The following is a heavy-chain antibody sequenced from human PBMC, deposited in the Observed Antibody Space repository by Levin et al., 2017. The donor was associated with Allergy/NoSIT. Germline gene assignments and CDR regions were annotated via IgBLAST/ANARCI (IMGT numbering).Heavy chain of an antibody. J-gene: IGHJ6*02. CDR1: GFTFSTYS. D-gene: IGHD2-2*01. Sequence: GGSLRLSCAASGFTFSTYSMNWVRQAPGKGLEWVSSISSRSSYIYYADSVKGRFTISRDNAKNSLYLQMNSLRAEDTAGYYCAQGAVVPAPDTDESYSYYYGMDVWGQGTTVTVSS. V-gene: IGHV3-21*01. CDR2: ISSRSSYI. CDR3: AQGAVVPAPDTDESYSYYYGMDV.